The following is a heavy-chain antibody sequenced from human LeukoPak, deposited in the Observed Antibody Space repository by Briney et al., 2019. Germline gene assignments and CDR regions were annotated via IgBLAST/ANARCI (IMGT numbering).Heavy chain of an antibody. V-gene: IGHV3-23*01. CDR1: GFTFSSYA. CDR3: AKAVYPHPTGAY. CDR2: ISGGGGST. J-gene: IGHJ4*02. Sequence: PGGSLRLSCAASGFTFSSYAMSWVRQAPGKGLEWVSAISGGGGSTYYADPVKGRFTISRDNSKNTLYLQMNSLRAEDTAVYYCAKAVYPHPTGAYWGQGTLVTVSS. D-gene: IGHD1-14*01.